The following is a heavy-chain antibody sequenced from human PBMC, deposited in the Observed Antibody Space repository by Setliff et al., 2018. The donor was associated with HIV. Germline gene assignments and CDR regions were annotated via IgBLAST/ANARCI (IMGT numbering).Heavy chain of an antibody. J-gene: IGHJ5*02. Sequence: SETLSLTCSVSGYSLSGASYWGWIRQSPEKGLEWIGSIGLSGSTYYTPSLQSRVTISIDISKNHFSLNLKSVTAADTAIYYCARGLTAPAAAGSWGQGMLVTVSS. CDR2: IGLSGST. CDR3: ARGLTAPAAAGS. CDR1: GYSLSGASY. D-gene: IGHD6-13*01. V-gene: IGHV4-38-2*02.